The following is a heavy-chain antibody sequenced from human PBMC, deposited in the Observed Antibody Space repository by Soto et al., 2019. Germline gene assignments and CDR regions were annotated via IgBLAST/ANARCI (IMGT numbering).Heavy chain of an antibody. CDR2: IYYSGST. CDR3: ARDRLIVATKTYYYYYGMDV. V-gene: IGHV4-31*03. D-gene: IGHD5-12*01. J-gene: IGHJ6*02. CDR1: GGSISSGGYY. Sequence: SETLSLTCTVSGGSISSGGYYWSWIRQHPGKGLEWIGYIYYSGSTYYNPSLKSRVTISVDTSRNQFSLKLSSVTAADTAVYYCARDRLIVATKTYYYYYGMDVWGQGATVTVSS.